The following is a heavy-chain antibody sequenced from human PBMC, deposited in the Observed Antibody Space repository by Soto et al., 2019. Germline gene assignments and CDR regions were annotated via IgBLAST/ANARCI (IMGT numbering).Heavy chain of an antibody. J-gene: IGHJ6*02. D-gene: IGHD3-10*01. V-gene: IGHV5-51*01. Sequence: PGESLKISCKGSGYSFTSYWIGWVRQMPGKGLEWMGIIYPGDSDTRYSPSFQGQVTISADKSISTAYLQWSSLKASDTAMYYCARHDMVRGVISQYYYYYGMDVWGQGTTVTVSS. CDR3: ARHDMVRGVISQYYYYYGMDV. CDR1: GYSFTSYW. CDR2: IYPGDSDT.